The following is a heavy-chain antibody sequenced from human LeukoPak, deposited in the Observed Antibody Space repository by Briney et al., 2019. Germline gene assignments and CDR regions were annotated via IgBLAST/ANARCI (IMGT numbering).Heavy chain of an antibody. Sequence: GGSLRLSCAASGFTFRRYWMHWVRQAPGEGLVWVSRINPDGSHTTYADAVEGRFTISRDNAKNTVYLQMNSLRAEDTAVYYCARGPPPVYNWNENYYGMDVWGQGTTVTVSS. CDR3: ARGPPPVYNWNENYYGMDV. D-gene: IGHD1-20*01. CDR1: GFTFRRYW. CDR2: INPDGSHT. V-gene: IGHV3-74*01. J-gene: IGHJ6*02.